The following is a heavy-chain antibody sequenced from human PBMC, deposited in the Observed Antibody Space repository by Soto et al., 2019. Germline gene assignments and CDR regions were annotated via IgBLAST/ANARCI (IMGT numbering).Heavy chain of an antibody. CDR2: INHSGST. D-gene: IGHD3-10*01. J-gene: IGHJ4*02. Sequence: QVQLQQWGAGLLKPSETLSLTCAVYGGSFSGYYWSWIRQPPGKGLEWIGEINHSGSTNYNPSLKSRVTISVDTSKNQCSLKLSSVTAADTAVYYCARGRNRIVYYYGSGSYYAYWGQGTLVTVSS. CDR3: ARGRNRIVYYYGSGSYYAY. CDR1: GGSFSGYY. V-gene: IGHV4-34*01.